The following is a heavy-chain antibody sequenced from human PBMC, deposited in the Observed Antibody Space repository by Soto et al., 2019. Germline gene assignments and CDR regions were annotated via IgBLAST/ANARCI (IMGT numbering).Heavy chain of an antibody. V-gene: IGHV3-15*01. CDR3: TSREGLRSDY. Sequence: EVQLVESGGGLVKPGGALRLSCVASGLTFSQASLNWVRQAPGKGLEWVGRIKRKSHGGTIDYAAPVKGRFTISRDDSTNTKYLQMNSAKTEDTGVYYCTSREGLRSDYWGQGTLVTVSS. CDR1: GLTFSQAS. J-gene: IGHJ4*02. D-gene: IGHD4-17*01. CDR2: IKRKSHGGTI.